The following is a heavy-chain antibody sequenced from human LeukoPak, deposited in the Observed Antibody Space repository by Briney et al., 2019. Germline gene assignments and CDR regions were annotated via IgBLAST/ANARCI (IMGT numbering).Heavy chain of an antibody. V-gene: IGHV1-2*02. J-gene: IGHJ4*02. Sequence: VKVSCKASGYTFTGYYMHWVRQAPGQGLEWIGWIEPNTGDTNYAQKFQGRVTMTTDTSISTAYLDLDRLTSDDTAVYYCAREPGQDDYWGQGTLVTVSS. CDR3: AREPGQDDY. CDR2: IEPNTGDT. CDR1: GYTFTGYY. D-gene: IGHD7-27*01.